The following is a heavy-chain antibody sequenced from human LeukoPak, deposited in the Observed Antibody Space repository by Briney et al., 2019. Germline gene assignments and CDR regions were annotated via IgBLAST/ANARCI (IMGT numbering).Heavy chain of an antibody. D-gene: IGHD3-10*01. CDR1: GDSVRTNYY. J-gene: IGHJ4*02. V-gene: IGHV4-59*02. CDR3: ARSGRGNSAGFDC. CDR2: IHFSGNT. Sequence: RASETLSLTCTVSGDSVRTNYYWSWIRQPPGEGLEWIGYIHFSGNTNYNPSLKSRGTISVDTSNSQFSLKLTSVTAADTAVYYCARSGRGNSAGFDCWGQGTLVTVSS.